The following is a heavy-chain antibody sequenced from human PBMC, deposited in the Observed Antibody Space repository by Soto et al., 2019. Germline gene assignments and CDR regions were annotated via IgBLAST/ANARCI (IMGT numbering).Heavy chain of an antibody. V-gene: IGHV3-64D*06. J-gene: IGHJ4*02. D-gene: IGHD2-2*01. CDR2: ISGNGGST. CDR1: GFTFSTYA. Sequence: PGGSLRLSCLASGFTFSTYAIHWIRQAPGKGLEYVSAISGNGGSTYYADSVKDRVIISRDNSKDTVYLQMSSLRTEDTAVYYCVARYCSSNTCYQVDYWGQGTLVTVSS. CDR3: VARYCSSNTCYQVDY.